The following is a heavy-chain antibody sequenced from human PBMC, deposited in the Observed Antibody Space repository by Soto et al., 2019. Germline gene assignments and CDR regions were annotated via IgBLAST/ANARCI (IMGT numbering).Heavy chain of an antibody. CDR1: GGTFSSYG. CDR3: ARENYYGSGSYYRDAFDI. V-gene: IGHV1-69*01. Sequence: QVQLVQSGAEVKKPGSSVKVSCKASGGTFSSYGIHWVRQAPGQGLEWMGGIVPMSGSPNYVQKFQGRVAISVDESTKEAYMEVRSLGSEDTAMYYCARENYYGSGSYYRDAFDIWGQGTMVTVSS. J-gene: IGHJ3*02. CDR2: IVPMSGSP. D-gene: IGHD3-10*01.